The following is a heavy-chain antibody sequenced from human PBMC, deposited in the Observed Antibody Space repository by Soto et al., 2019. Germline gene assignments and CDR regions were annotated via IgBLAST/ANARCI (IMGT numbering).Heavy chain of an antibody. CDR2: IWYDGRNK. J-gene: IGHJ6*02. CDR1: GFTFSTYG. Sequence: QVQLVESGGGVVQPGRSLRLSCAASGFTFSTYGMHWVRQAPGKGLEWVAVIWYDGRNKYYADSVTGRFTISRDNSKNTLYLQVNSVRAEDTAVYYCARDAGGDLYGGHDYDIYNFRYYGMDVWGRGTTVTVSS. D-gene: IGHD1-20*01. V-gene: IGHV3-33*01. CDR3: ARDAGGDLYGGHDYDIYNFRYYGMDV.